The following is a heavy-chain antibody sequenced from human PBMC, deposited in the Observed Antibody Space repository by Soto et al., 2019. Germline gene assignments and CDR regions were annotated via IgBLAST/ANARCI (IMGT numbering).Heavy chain of an antibody. Sequence: ASVKVSCKASGYTFTSYYMHWVRQAPGQGLEWMGIINPSGGSSIYAQKFQGRVTITADESTSTAYMELSSLRSEDTAVYYCARGSHYYDSSGSLDYWGQGTLVTVSS. V-gene: IGHV1-46*01. CDR2: INPSGGSS. CDR1: GYTFTSYY. D-gene: IGHD3-22*01. J-gene: IGHJ4*02. CDR3: ARGSHYYDSSGSLDY.